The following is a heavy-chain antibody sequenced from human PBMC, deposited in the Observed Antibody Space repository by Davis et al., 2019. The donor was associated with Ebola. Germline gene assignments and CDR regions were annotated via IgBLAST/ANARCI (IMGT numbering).Heavy chain of an antibody. J-gene: IGHJ6*03. V-gene: IGHV3-48*01. CDR1: GFTFSNYA. CDR3: AKDYMDV. Sequence: GESLKISCAASGFTFSNYAMNWVRQAPGKGLEWVSYISSSSSVMSYADSVKGRFTISRDNSKNTLYLQMNSLRAEDTAVYYCAKDYMDVWGQGTTVTVSS. CDR2: ISSSSSVM.